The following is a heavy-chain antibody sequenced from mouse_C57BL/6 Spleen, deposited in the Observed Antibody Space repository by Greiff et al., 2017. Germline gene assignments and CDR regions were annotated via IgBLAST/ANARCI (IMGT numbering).Heavy chain of an antibody. J-gene: IGHJ4*01. CDR3: ARTVDDGYYVGAMDY. D-gene: IGHD2-3*01. CDR2: INPSSGYT. V-gene: IGHV1-7*01. CDR1: GYTFTSYW. Sequence: QVQLQQSGAELAKPGASVKLSCKASGYTFTSYWMHWVKQRPGQGLEWIGYINPSSGYTKYNQKFKDKATLTADKSSSTAYMQLSSLTYEDSAVYDCARTVDDGYYVGAMDYWGQGASVTVSS.